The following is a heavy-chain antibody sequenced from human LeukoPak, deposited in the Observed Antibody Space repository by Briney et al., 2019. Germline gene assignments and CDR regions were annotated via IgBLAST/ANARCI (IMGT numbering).Heavy chain of an antibody. J-gene: IGHJ4*02. CDR3: AREGLGVTMVRGDPKPFDY. CDR1: GGTFSSYA. V-gene: IGHV1-69*13. CDR2: IIPIFGTA. Sequence: SVKLSCTASGGTFSSYAISWVRQAPGQGLEWMGGIIPIFGTANYAQKFQGRVTITADESTSTAYMELSSLRSEDTAVYYCAREGLGVTMVRGDPKPFDYWGQGTLVTVSS. D-gene: IGHD3-10*01.